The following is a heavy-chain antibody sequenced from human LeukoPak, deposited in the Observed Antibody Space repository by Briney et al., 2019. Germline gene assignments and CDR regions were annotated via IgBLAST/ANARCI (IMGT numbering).Heavy chain of an antibody. CDR1: GGSISSHY. J-gene: IGHJ5*02. D-gene: IGHD3-3*01. CDR2: IYYSGST. V-gene: IGHV4-59*11. Sequence: SETLFLTCTVSGGSISSHYWSWIRQPPGKGLEWIGYIYYSGSTNYNPSLKSRVTISVDTSKNQFSLKLSSVTAADTAVYYCAREPVYDFWSGQGSWFDPWGQGTLVTVSS. CDR3: AREPVYDFWSGQGSWFDP.